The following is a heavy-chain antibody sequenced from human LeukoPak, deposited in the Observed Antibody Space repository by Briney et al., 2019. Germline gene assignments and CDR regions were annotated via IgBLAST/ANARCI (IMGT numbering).Heavy chain of an antibody. Sequence: PSETLSLTCTVSGGSIISSYWTWIRQPPGKGLEWIGCMYNSGRTTNYNPSLKSRATISIDTSKNQFSLNLKSVTAADTAIYYCAKIPGDRPDDWGQGTLVTVS. CDR1: GGSIISSY. J-gene: IGHJ4*02. D-gene: IGHD7-27*01. CDR2: MYNSGRTT. V-gene: IGHV4-59*03. CDR3: AKIPGDRPDD.